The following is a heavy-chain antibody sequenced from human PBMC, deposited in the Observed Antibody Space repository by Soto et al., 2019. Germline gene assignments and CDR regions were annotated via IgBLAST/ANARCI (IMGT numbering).Heavy chain of an antibody. D-gene: IGHD3-10*01. CDR2: INHSGST. CDR1: GGSFSGYY. CDR3: ATYDPMVRGVMGHGRFDY. J-gene: IGHJ4*02. Sequence: SETLSLTCAVYGGSFSGYYWSWIRQPPGKGLEWIGEINHSGSTNYNPSLKSRVTISVDTSKNQFSLKLSSVTAADTAVYYCATYDPMVRGVMGHGRFDYWGQGTLVTVSS. V-gene: IGHV4-34*01.